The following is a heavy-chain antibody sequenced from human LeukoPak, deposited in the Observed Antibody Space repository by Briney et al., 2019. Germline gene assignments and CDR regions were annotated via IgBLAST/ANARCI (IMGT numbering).Heavy chain of an antibody. D-gene: IGHD3-22*01. CDR1: GGSVSSGSYY. CDR3: ARDPRSYYSDSSGQQD. V-gene: IGHV4-61*01. Sequence: PSETLPLTCTVSGGSVSSGSYYWSWIRQPPGKGLEWIGYIYYSGSTNYNPSLKSRVTISVDTSKNQFSLKLSSVTAADTAVYYCARDPRSYYSDSSGQQDWGQGTLVTVSS. CDR2: IYYSGST. J-gene: IGHJ4*02.